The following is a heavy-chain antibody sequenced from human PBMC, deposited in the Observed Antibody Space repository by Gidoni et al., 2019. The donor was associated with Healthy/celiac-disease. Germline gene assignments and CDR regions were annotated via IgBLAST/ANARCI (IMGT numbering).Heavy chain of an antibody. CDR1: GFTFRSYA. CDR2: ISGSGGST. J-gene: IGHJ4*02. CDR3: AKDGVVVVAAFRIAVAGGFDY. Sequence: EVQLLESGGGLVQPGGSLRLSCAASGFTFRSYAMSWVRQAPGKGLGWVSAISGSGGSTYYADSVKGRFTISRDNAKNTLYLQMNSLRAEDTAVYYCAKDGVVVVAAFRIAVAGGFDYWGQGSLVTVSS. V-gene: IGHV3-23*01. D-gene: IGHD2-15*01.